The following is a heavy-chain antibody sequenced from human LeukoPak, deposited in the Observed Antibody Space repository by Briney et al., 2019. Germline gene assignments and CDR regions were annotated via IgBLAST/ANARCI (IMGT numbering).Heavy chain of an antibody. CDR1: GLTFSRYS. V-gene: IGHV3-21*01. CDR2: ISGSSSYI. Sequence: KPGGSLRLSCAASGLTFSRYSMNWVRQAPGKGLEWVSSISGSSSYIYYADSVEGRFTISRDNAKNSLYLQMNSLRAEDTAVYFCARVGENGLDYWGQGTLVTVSS. CDR3: ARVGENGLDY. J-gene: IGHJ4*02. D-gene: IGHD1-1*01.